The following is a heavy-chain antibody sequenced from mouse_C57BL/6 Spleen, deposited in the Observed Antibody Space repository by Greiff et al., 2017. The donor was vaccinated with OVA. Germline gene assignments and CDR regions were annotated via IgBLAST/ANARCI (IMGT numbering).Heavy chain of an antibody. Sequence: QVQLQQPGAELVQPGASVKLSCKASGYTFTSYWMQWVKQSPVQGLEWIGEIDPSDGYPNYTHKFKGKATLTVDTSSSTAYMQLSSLTSEDSAVYYCARVGAYYSPTGAMDYWGQGTSVTVSA. CDR1: GYTFTSYW. J-gene: IGHJ4*01. CDR3: ARVGAYYSPTGAMDY. D-gene: IGHD2-12*01. CDR2: IDPSDGYP. V-gene: IGHV1-50*01.